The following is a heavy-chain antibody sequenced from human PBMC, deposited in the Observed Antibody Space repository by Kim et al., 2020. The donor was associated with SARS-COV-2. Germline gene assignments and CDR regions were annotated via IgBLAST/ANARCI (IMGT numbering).Heavy chain of an antibody. V-gene: IGHV4-39*01. CDR2: IYYSGST. J-gene: IGHJ6*02. Sequence: IYYSGSTYYNPSLKSRVTISVDTSKNQFSLKLSSVTAADTAVYYCNGMDVWGQGTTVTVSS. CDR3: NGMDV.